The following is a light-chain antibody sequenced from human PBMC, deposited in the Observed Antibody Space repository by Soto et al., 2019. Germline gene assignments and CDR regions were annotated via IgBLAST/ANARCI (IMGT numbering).Light chain of an antibody. J-gene: IGKJ4*01. V-gene: IGKV3-11*01. CDR2: DAS. CDR3: QQRSKWPPT. Sequence: EIVMTQSPATLSLSPGERATLSCRASQSVSRYLAWYQQKPGQAPRLLIYDASNRATGIPSRFSGSGSGTDFTLTISSLEPEDFSVYYCQQRSKWPPTFGGGTKVETK. CDR1: QSVSRY.